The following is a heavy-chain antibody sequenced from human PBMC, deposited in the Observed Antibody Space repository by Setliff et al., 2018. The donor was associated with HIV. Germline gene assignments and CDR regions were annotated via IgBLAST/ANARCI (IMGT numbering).Heavy chain of an antibody. D-gene: IGHD2-2*01. CDR1: GFTFSSYT. J-gene: IGHJ6*03. V-gene: IGHV3-21*01. CDR2: ISGGGKSI. Sequence: GESLKISCAASGFTFSSYTMHWVRQAPGKGLEWVASISGGGKSIYYADSVKGRFTISRDNADRSLYLQMNSLRAEDTAVYYCVKDEEYIGVVSATMNMPGYYRYYYMDVWGKGSTVTVSS. CDR3: VKDEEYIGVVSATMNMPGYYRYYYMDV.